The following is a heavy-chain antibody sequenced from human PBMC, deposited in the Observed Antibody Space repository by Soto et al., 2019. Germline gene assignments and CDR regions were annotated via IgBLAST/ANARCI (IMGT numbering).Heavy chain of an antibody. V-gene: IGHV1-69*01. CDR1: GGTFSSYA. J-gene: IGHJ5*02. D-gene: IGHD3-9*01. CDR3: AAAIWGTRYFDWLCWFDP. Sequence: QVQLVQSGAEVKKPGSSVKVSCKASGGTFSSYAISWVRQAPGQGLEWMGGIIPIFGTANYAQKFQGRVTITGDESTSTAYMELSSVRSEDTAVYYCAAAIWGTRYFDWLCWFDPLGQGTLVTVSS. CDR2: IIPIFGTA.